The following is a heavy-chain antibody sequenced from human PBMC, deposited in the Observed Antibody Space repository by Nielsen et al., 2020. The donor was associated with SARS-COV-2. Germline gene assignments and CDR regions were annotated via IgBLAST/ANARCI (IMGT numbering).Heavy chain of an antibody. CDR2: IKQDGSEK. CDR3: ARDLWLIAYYYYGMDV. V-gene: IGHV3-7*01. J-gene: IGHJ6*02. Sequence: GGSLRLSCAASGFTFSSYWMSWVRQAPGKGLEWVANIKQDGSEKYYVDSVKGRFTISRDNAKNSLYLQMNSLRAEDTAVYYCARDLWLIAYYYYGMDVWGQETTVTVSS. CDR1: GFTFSSYW. D-gene: IGHD2/OR15-2a*01.